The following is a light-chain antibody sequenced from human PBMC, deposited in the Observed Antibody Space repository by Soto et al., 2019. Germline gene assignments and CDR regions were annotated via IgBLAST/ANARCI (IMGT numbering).Light chain of an antibody. J-gene: IGKJ1*01. CDR2: EAS. Sequence: DLQMTQSPSTLSASLGDRVTIICRASRSVDKWLAWYQQKSGKAPKLLIYEASHLQSGVPSRFGGSGSGTEFTLTLNNLEPEDVATYYCQQYYSFWTFGQGTTVEV. V-gene: IGKV1-5*02. CDR3: QQYYSFWT. CDR1: RSVDKW.